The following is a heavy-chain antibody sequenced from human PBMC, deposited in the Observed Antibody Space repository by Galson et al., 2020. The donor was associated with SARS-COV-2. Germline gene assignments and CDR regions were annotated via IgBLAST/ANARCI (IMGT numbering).Heavy chain of an antibody. CDR3: AHRPPSCGGGSCYSKWLFSGVGTTKDYFDY. Sequence: SGPTLVKPTQTLTLTCTFSGFSLSTSGVGVGWIRQPPGMALEWLALIYWDDDKRYSPSLKSRLTITKDTSKNQVVLTMTNMDPVDTATYYCAHRPPSCGGGSCYSKWLFSGVGTTKDYFDYWGQGTMVTVSA. CDR2: IYWDDDK. CDR1: GFSLSTSGVG. J-gene: IGHJ4*02. V-gene: IGHV2-5*02. D-gene: IGHD2-15*01.